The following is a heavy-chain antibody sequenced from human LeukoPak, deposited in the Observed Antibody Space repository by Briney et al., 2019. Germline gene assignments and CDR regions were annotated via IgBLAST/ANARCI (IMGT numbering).Heavy chain of an antibody. CDR3: ARDLKTSGWYGDFDY. CDR1: GFTVNSNY. Sequence: GGSLRLSCVASGFTVNSNYMSWVRQAPGKGLEWVSAIFSGGSTFYADSVTGRFTISRDNSKNTVYLEMNSLRAEDTAVYYCARDLKTSGWYGDFDYWGQGTLATVSS. V-gene: IGHV3-53*01. J-gene: IGHJ4*02. D-gene: IGHD6-19*01. CDR2: IFSGGST.